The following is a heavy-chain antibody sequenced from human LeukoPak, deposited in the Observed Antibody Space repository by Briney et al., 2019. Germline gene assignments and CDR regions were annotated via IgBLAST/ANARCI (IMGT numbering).Heavy chain of an antibody. Sequence: GGSLRLSCAASGFTFRRYTMHWVRQAPGKGLEWVAIISYDGSNTYDGSNKYYADSVKGRFTISRDNSKNTLFLQMDSLRAEDTAVYYCAREGGSSRNFDYWGQGTLVTVSS. CDR3: AREGGSSRNFDY. V-gene: IGHV3-30-3*01. CDR1: GFTFRRYT. D-gene: IGHD6-13*01. J-gene: IGHJ4*02. CDR2: ISYDGSNTYDGSNK.